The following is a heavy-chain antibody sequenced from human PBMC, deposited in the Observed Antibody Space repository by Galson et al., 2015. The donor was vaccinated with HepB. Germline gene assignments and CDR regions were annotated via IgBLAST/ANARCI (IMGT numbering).Heavy chain of an antibody. CDR1: GYTLTELS. V-gene: IGHV1-24*01. D-gene: IGHD3-10*01. CDR3: ALPRFRVTTFDY. CDR2: FDPEDGET. Sequence: SVKVSCKVSGYTLTELSMHWVRQAPGKGLEWMGGFDPEDGETIYAQKFQGRVTMTEDTSTDTAYMELSSLRSEDTAVYYCALPRFRVTTFDYWGQGTLVTVSS. J-gene: IGHJ4*02.